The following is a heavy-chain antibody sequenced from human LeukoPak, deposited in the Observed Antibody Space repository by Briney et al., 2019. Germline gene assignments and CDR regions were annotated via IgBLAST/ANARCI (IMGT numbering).Heavy chain of an antibody. Sequence: GGSLRLSCAASGFTFNTYSMSWVRQAPGKGLEWVSSMTGINTYIYYGDSVKGRFTISIDNAKKSLYLQMNSLRAEDTAVYYCARLQKLPYYYIDVWGKGTTVTVSS. CDR1: GFTFNTYS. CDR2: MTGINTYI. V-gene: IGHV3-21*01. D-gene: IGHD2-21*01. J-gene: IGHJ6*03. CDR3: ARLQKLPYYYIDV.